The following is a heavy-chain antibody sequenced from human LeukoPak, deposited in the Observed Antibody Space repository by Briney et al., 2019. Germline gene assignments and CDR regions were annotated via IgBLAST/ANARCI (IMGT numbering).Heavy chain of an antibody. CDR2: IIPIFGTA. J-gene: IGHJ4*02. CDR1: GGTFSSYA. Sequence: GASVKVSCKASGGTFSSYAISWVRQAPGQGLEWMGGIIPIFGTANYAQKFQGRVTITADESTSTAYMELSSLRSEDTAVYYCARDGPRSSSPSSPNDYWGQGTLLTVSS. D-gene: IGHD6-13*01. V-gene: IGHV1-69*13. CDR3: ARDGPRSSSPSSPNDY.